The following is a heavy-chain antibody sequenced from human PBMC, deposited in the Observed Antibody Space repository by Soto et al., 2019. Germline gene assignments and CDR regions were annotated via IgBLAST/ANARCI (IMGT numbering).Heavy chain of an antibody. V-gene: IGHV4-59*01. D-gene: IGHD2-15*01. CDR2: IYYSGGT. CDR1: GGSISSYY. Sequence: PSETRSLTCTVSGGSISSYYWSWIRQPPGKGLEWIGYIYYSGGTNYNPSLKSRVTISVDTSKNQFSLKLSSVTAADTAVYYCARDGGRGGNPFDYWGQGTLVTVSS. CDR3: ARDGGRGGNPFDY. J-gene: IGHJ4*02.